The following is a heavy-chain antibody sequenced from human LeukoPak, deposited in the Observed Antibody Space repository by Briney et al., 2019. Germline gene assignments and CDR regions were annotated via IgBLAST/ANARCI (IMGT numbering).Heavy chain of an antibody. J-gene: IGHJ4*02. V-gene: IGHV4-4*07. CDR2: VHVTRGT. CDR1: GGSISSHY. Sequence: SETLSLTCSVSGGSISSHYWSWIRQPAGKGLEWIGRVHVTRGTNYNPSLKSRVTMSVDTSKSQFSLRLSSVTAADMAVYYCARGRAVIYFDYWGQGTLVTVSS. CDR3: ARGRAVIYFDY. D-gene: IGHD2-21*01.